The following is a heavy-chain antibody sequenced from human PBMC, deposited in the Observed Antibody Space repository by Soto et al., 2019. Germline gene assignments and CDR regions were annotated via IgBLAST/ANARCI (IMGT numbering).Heavy chain of an antibody. J-gene: IGHJ4*02. D-gene: IGHD2-21*02. V-gene: IGHV3-30*18. CDR2: IPYDGSNK. CDR3: AKDRGGNSASSDY. CDR1: GFTFSSYG. Sequence: GGSLRLSCAASGFTFSSYGMHWVRQAPGKGLEWVAVIPYDGSNKYYADSVKGRFTISRDNSKNTLYLQMNSLRAEDTAVYYCAKDRGGNSASSDYWGQGTLVTVSS.